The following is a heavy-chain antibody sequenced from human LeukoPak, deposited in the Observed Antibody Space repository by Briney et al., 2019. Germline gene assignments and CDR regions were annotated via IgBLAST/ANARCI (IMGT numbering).Heavy chain of an antibody. CDR1: GFTFSSYA. Sequence: GGSLRLSCAASGFTFSSYAMSWVRQAPGKGLEWVSAISGSGGSTYYADSVKGRFTISRDNSKNTLYLQMNSLRAEDTAVYYCARDNYDNSGYYFDYWGQGTLVTVSS. V-gene: IGHV3-23*01. CDR3: ARDNYDNSGYYFDY. J-gene: IGHJ4*02. CDR2: ISGSGGST. D-gene: IGHD3-22*01.